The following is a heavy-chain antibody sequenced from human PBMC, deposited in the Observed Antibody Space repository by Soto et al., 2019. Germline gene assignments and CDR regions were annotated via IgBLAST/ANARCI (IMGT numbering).Heavy chain of an antibody. CDR2: ISYDETNE. CDR1: GFTFGSHG. CDR3: AKDLRTTISDYGMDV. Sequence: QVQLVESGGGLVQPGGSLRLTCVASGFTFGSHGMHWVRQAPGKGLEWVAVISYDETNEHYVDSVKGRFTISRDNSKSILYRQINRLRPEDTAVYKCAKDLRTTISDYGMDVWGQGTTVTVSS. V-gene: IGHV3-30*18. J-gene: IGHJ6*02.